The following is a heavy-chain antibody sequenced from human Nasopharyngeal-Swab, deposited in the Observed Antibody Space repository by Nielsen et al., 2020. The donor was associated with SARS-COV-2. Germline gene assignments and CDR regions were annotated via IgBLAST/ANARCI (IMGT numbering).Heavy chain of an antibody. CDR2: IIPIFGTA. Sequence: WVRQAPGQGLEWMGGIIPIFGTAKYAQKFQGRVTITADESTSTAYMELSSLRSEDTAVYYCAKGNVTLIRGVIENYYNYGTDVWGQGTTVTVSS. CDR3: AKGNVTLIRGVIENYYNYGTDV. J-gene: IGHJ6*02. V-gene: IGHV1-69*01. D-gene: IGHD3-10*01.